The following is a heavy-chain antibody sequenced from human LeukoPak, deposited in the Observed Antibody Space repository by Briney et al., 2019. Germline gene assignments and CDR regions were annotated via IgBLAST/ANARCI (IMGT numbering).Heavy chain of an antibody. V-gene: IGHV4-39*01. CDR1: GGSISSSSYY. Sequence: PSETLSLTCTVSGGSISSSSYYWGWIRQPPGKGLEWIGSIYYSGSTYYNPSLKSRVTISVDTSKNQFSLKLSSVTAADTAVYYCARLGSSVVTDFDYWGQGTPVTVSS. J-gene: IGHJ4*02. D-gene: IGHD4-23*01. CDR2: IYYSGST. CDR3: ARLGSSVVTDFDY.